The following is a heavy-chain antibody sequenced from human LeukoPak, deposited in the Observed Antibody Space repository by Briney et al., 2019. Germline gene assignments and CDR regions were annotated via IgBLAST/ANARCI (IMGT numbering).Heavy chain of an antibody. V-gene: IGHV4-34*01. J-gene: IGHJ4*02. Sequence: PSETLSLTCAVYGGSFSGYYWSWIRQPPGKGLEWIGEINHSGSTNYNPSLKSRVTISVDTSKNQFSLKLSSVTAADTAVYYCASILRVTFDYWGQGTLVTVSS. CDR3: ASILRVTFDY. D-gene: IGHD4-23*01. CDR1: GGSFSGYY. CDR2: INHSGST.